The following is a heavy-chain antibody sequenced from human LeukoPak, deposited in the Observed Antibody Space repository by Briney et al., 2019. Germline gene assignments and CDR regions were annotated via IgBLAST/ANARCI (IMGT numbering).Heavy chain of an antibody. J-gene: IGHJ4*02. CDR3: AKRASSYFDY. V-gene: IGHV3-30*18. D-gene: IGHD6-6*01. CDR1: GFSFSTYG. Sequence: PGGSLRLSCAASGFSFSTYGMHWVRQAPGKGLEWMAVISSDGNNKYYADSVKGRFTISRDNSMSTLYLQMNSLSTEDTAVYYCAKRASSYFDYWGQGTLVTFSS. CDR2: ISSDGNNK.